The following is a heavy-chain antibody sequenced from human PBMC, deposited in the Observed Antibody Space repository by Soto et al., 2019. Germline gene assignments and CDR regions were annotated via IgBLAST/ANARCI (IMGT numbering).Heavy chain of an antibody. CDR3: AKDFTPDGYWDFVY. J-gene: IGHJ4*02. D-gene: IGHD4-17*01. CDR1: GFTFSTYT. CDR2: VLPTGSST. V-gene: IGHV3-23*01. Sequence: EVQLLESGGGLGQPGGSLRLACAASGFTFSTYTMNWVRQAPGKGLEWVSAVLPTGSSTYYADSVKGHFTISRDNSKNTLYLQMTNLRVEDTAVYDCAKDFTPDGYWDFVYWGRGTLVTVSS.